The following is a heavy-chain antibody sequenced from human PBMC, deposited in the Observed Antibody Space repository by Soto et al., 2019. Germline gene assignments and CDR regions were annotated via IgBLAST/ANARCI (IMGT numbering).Heavy chain of an antibody. CDR3: ERSSGGFFGISIEGSNWLAP. CDR2: INPKVGST. CDR1: GDTFAGCY. V-gene: IGHV1-46*01. J-gene: IGHJ5*02. Sequence: ASVRLSWGASGDTFAGCYRHWVRQAPGQGLEWIGIINPKVGSTRFAQTFKGIITMTTETSTSTVDMELRSLRSEDTAVYYCERSSGGFFGISIEGSNWLAPRGQGPLVTVSS. D-gene: IGHD1-26*01.